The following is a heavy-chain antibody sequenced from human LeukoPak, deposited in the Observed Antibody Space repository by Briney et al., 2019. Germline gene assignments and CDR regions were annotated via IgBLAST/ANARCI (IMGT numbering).Heavy chain of an antibody. CDR3: AKDSSAIFGEVRYYYGMDV. CDR1: GFTFSSYA. CDR2: INGSGGST. D-gene: IGHD3-3*01. V-gene: IGHV3-23*01. Sequence: PGGSLRLSCAASGFTFSSYAMSWVRQAPGKGLEWVSAINGSGGSTYYADSVKGRFTISRDNSKNTLYLQMNSLRAEDTAVYYCAKDSSAIFGEVRYYYGMDVWGQGTTVTVSS. J-gene: IGHJ6*02.